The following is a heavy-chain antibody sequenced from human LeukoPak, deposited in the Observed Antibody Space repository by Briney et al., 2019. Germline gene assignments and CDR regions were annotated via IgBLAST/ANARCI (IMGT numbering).Heavy chain of an antibody. CDR2: IYHSGST. CDR3: ARGTSSGWYFYYGMDV. D-gene: IGHD6-19*01. J-gene: IGHJ6*02. CDR1: GGSISSSNW. Sequence: SGTLSLTCVVSGGSISSSNWWSWVRQPPGKGLEWIGEIYHSGSTNYNPSLKSRVTISVDKSKNQFSLKLTSVTAADTAVYYCARGTSSGWYFYYGMDVWGQGTTVTVSS. V-gene: IGHV4-4*02.